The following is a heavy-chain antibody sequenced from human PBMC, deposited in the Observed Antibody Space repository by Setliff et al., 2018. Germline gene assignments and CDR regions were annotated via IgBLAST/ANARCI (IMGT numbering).Heavy chain of an antibody. J-gene: IGHJ4*02. V-gene: IGHV4-39*07. Sequence: SETLSLTCTASGGSINSNYYWGWIRQPPGKGLEWIGSIYSSGSTYYKASLRSRVTMSVDTSKDQFSLKLRSVTAADTAVYYCARVAYCSGGRCYLVAEFDYWGQGTLVTVSS. CDR3: ARVAYCSGGRCYLVAEFDY. CDR1: GGSINSNYY. D-gene: IGHD2-15*01. CDR2: IYSSGST.